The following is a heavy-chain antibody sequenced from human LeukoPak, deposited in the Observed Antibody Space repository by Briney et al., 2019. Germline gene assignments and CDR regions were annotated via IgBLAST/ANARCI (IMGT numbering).Heavy chain of an antibody. V-gene: IGHV1-18*01. CDR1: GYTFTSYG. CDR2: ISAYNGNT. CDR3: ARGLRTTYYYDSSGSAFDY. J-gene: IGHJ4*02. D-gene: IGHD3-22*01. Sequence: ASVKVSCKASGYTFTSYGISWVRQAPGRGLEWMGWISAYNGNTNYAQKLQGRVTMTTDTSTSTAYMELRSLRSDDTAVYYCARGLRTTYYYDSSGSAFDYWGQGTLVTVSS.